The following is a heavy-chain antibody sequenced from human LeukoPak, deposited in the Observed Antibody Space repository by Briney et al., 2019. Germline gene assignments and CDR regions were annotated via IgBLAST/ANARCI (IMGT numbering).Heavy chain of an antibody. CDR2: IYPGDSDT. Sequence: GESLKISCKTSGYSFSNYWIGWVRQMPGKGLEWMGIIYPGDSDTRKSPSFQGQVTISADKSISTAYLQWSSLKASDTAMYYCARPKRGYSYDDAFDIWGQGTMVTVSS. J-gene: IGHJ3*02. CDR3: ARPKRGYSYDDAFDI. CDR1: GYSFSNYW. D-gene: IGHD5-18*01. V-gene: IGHV5-51*01.